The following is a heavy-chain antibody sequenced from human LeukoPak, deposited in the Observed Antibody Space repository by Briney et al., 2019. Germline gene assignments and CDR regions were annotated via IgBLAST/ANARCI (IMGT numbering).Heavy chain of an antibody. V-gene: IGHV3-9*01. CDR2: ISWNSGSI. J-gene: IGHJ5*02. CDR3: ARDHAGKPAVMTTVTTRQTNWFDP. CDR1: GFSFHDYA. D-gene: IGHD4-17*01. Sequence: PGGSLRLSCEASGFSFHDYAMHWVRRAPGKGPEWVSGISWNSGSIGYADSVKGRFTISRDNAKNSLYLQMNSLRAEDTAVYYCARDHAGKPAVMTTVTTRQTNWFDPWGQGTLVTVSS.